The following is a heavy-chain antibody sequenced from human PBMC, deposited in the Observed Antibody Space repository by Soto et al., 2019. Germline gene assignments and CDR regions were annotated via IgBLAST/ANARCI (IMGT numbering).Heavy chain of an antibody. V-gene: IGHV3-30*18. J-gene: IGHJ4*02. D-gene: IGHD3-22*01. CDR2: ISYDGSNK. CDR3: AKVYDSSGYWFDY. Sequence: PGGSLRLSCAASGFTFSSYGMHWVRQAPGKGLEWVAVISYDGSNKYYADSVKGRFTISRDNSKNTLYLQMNSLRAEDTAVYYCAKVYDSSGYWFDYWGQGTLVTVSS. CDR1: GFTFSSYG.